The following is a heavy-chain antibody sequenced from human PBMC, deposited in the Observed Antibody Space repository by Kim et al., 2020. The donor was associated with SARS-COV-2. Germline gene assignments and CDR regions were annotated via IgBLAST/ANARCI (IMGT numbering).Heavy chain of an antibody. CDR1: GFTFSSYG. Sequence: GGSLRLSCAASGFTFSSYGMHWVRQAPGKGLEWVAVIWYDGSNKYYADSVKGRFTISRDNSKNTLYLQMNSLRAEDTAVYYCAKDRTYYDFWSGYYEGYYFDYWGQGTLVTVSS. D-gene: IGHD3-3*01. J-gene: IGHJ4*02. V-gene: IGHV3-33*06. CDR3: AKDRTYYDFWSGYYEGYYFDY. CDR2: IWYDGSNK.